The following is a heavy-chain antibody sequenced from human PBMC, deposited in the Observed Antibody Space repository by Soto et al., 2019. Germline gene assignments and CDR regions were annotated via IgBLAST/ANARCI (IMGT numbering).Heavy chain of an antibody. J-gene: IGHJ6*02. CDR2: INPNSGGT. CDR1: GYTFTDYY. CDR3: ARDQSPSSGWPGMDV. D-gene: IGHD6-19*01. Sequence: ASVKASCKAAGYTFTDYYIHWVRQAPGQGLEWMGWINPNSGGTNYAQKFQGRVTMTRDTSISTAYMELNRLRSDDTAVYYCARDQSPSSGWPGMDVWGQGTTVTVSS. V-gene: IGHV1-2*02.